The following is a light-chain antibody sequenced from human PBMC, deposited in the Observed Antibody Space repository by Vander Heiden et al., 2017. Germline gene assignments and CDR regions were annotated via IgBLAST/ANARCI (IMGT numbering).Light chain of an antibody. Sequence: QSSLTQPASSSGSPSQPSTISCPGTSSDVGGYNYVSWDQQHPGKAPKLMMYEVSNGPSGVANRCSGSKTGDTASLTSSGREAEDEADYYCSSYTSSSTLVFGTGTKVTVL. CDR1: SSDVGGYNY. CDR2: EVS. J-gene: IGLJ1*01. V-gene: IGLV2-14*01. CDR3: SSYTSSSTLV.